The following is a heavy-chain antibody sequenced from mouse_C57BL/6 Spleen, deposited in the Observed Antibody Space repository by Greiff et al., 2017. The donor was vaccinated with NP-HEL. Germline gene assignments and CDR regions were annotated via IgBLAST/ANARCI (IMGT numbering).Heavy chain of an antibody. CDR3: ARHEEISLRITAYFDY. J-gene: IGHJ2*01. CDR1: GYTFTEYT. CDR2: FYPGSGSI. V-gene: IGHV1-62-2*01. Sequence: VQLQESGAELVKPGASVKLSCKASGYTFTEYTIHWVKQRSGQGLEWIGWFYPGSGSIKYNEKFKDKATLTADKSSSTVYMELSRLTSEDSAVYFCARHEEISLRITAYFDYWGQGTTLTVSS. D-gene: IGHD2-4*01.